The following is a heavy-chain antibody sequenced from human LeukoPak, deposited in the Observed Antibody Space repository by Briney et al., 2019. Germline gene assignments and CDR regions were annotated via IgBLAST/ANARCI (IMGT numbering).Heavy chain of an antibody. J-gene: IGHJ6*02. V-gene: IGHV3-30*18. CDR2: ISYDGINK. CDR1: GFTFSDYG. D-gene: IGHD3-10*01. CDR3: VKSYGSSHYYYYGLDV. Sequence: GGSLRLSCAASGFTFSDYGMHWVRQAPAKGLEWVEVISYDGINKYSADSVKGRFTVSRDNSKNTLSLQMNSLRPEDTAMYYCVKSYGSSHYYYYGLDVWGQGTTVTVSS.